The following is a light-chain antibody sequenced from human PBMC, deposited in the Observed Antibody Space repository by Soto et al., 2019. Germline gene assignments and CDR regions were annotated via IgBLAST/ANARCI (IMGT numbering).Light chain of an antibody. Sequence: QSVLTQPPSVSGAPGQSVTISCTGSSSNIGAGYDVHWYQQLPGKAPKLLIYGNNNRPSGVPDRFSGSKSGTSASLAITGLRAADEADYYCQSYPRSLSAYFVFGNGKKVTV. J-gene: IGLJ1*01. CDR2: GNN. V-gene: IGLV1-40*01. CDR3: QSYPRSLSAYFV. CDR1: SSNIGAGYD.